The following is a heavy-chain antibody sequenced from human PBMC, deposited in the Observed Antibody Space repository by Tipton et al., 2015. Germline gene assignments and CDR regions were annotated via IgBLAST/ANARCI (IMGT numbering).Heavy chain of an antibody. CDR2: ISSSSEYI. Sequence: SLRLSCAASGFAFSAFGMNWVRQAPGKGLEWLASISSSSEYIYYADSVKGRFTISRDNAKNSLFVQMNSLRVEDTAVYYCAGEDPLYGAGSKVDYWGQGTLVTVSS. CDR3: AGEDPLYGAGSKVDY. D-gene: IGHD3-10*01. V-gene: IGHV3-21*01. CDR1: GFAFSAFG. J-gene: IGHJ4*02.